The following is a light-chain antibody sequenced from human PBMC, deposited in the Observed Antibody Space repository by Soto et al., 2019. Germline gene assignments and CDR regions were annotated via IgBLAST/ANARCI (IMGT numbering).Light chain of an antibody. Sequence: DIQMTQSPSSLSASVRDRVTITCRASQGISNYLAWYQQKPGKVPKLLIYAASTLQSGVPSRFSGSGSGTDFTLTISTQQPEDVATYYCQKYDSAPWTFGQGTKVEIK. CDR1: QGISNY. CDR2: AAS. V-gene: IGKV1-27*01. CDR3: QKYDSAPWT. J-gene: IGKJ1*01.